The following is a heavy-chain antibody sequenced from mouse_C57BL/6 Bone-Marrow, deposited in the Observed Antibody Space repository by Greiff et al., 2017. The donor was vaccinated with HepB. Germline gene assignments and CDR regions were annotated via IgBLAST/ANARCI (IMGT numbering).Heavy chain of an antibody. V-gene: IGHV5-9*01. CDR2: ISGGGGNT. CDR3: ASYGSSLGY. J-gene: IGHJ2*01. Sequence: DVKLLESGGGLVKPGGSLKLSCAASGFTFSSYTMSWVRQTPEKRLEWVATISGGGGNTYYPDSVKGRFTISRDNAKNTLYLQMSSLRSEDTALYYCASYGSSLGYWGQGTTLTVSS. CDR1: GFTFSSYT. D-gene: IGHD1-1*01.